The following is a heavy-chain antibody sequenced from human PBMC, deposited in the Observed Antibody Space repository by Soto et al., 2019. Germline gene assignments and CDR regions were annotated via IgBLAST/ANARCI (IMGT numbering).Heavy chain of an antibody. J-gene: IGHJ5*02. V-gene: IGHV3-30*18. D-gene: IGHD3-22*01. CDR2: ISYYGGNK. CDR1: GLCLSSFG. CDR3: AKNYYDRVGSYWFDH. Sequence: GLLRLCCAVAGLCLSSFGMVWVRQAPGKGLEWVALISYYGGNKYYADSVKGRFTISRDNPKNTLYLQMNSLRADDTAVYFCAKNYYDRVGSYWFDHWGQGTLVPVSS.